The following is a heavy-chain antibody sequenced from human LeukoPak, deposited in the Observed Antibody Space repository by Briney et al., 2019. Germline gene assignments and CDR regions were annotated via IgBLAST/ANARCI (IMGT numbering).Heavy chain of an antibody. CDR1: GFTFSSYA. J-gene: IGHJ4*02. V-gene: IGHV3-30-3*01. Sequence: GRSLRLSCAASGFTFSSYAMNWVRQAPGKGLEWVAVISYDGSNKYYADSVKGRFTISRDNSKNTLYLQMNSLRAKDTAVYYCARGGSSSSWYYYFDYWGQGTLVTVSS. D-gene: IGHD6-13*01. CDR3: ARGGSSSSWYYYFDY. CDR2: ISYDGSNK.